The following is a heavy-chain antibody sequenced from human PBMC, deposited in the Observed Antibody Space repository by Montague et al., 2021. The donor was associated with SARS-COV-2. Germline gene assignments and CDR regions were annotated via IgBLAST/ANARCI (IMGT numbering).Heavy chain of an antibody. V-gene: IGHV4-31*03. CDR3: VRDGGLRFSGGAMDV. CDR2: VYSGGTT. D-gene: IGHD3-3*01. Sequence: TLSLTCNVSGGSMISGGYHWSWIRQPPGKGLEWIGYVYSGGTTYYNPSLKSRVTISEDMSKNQFSLRLTSVTAADMAVYYCVRDGGLRFSGGAMDVWGQGTTVTVSS. J-gene: IGHJ6*02. CDR1: GGSMISGGYH.